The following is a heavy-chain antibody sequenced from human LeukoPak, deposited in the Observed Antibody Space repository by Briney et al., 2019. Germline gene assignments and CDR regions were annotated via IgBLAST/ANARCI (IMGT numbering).Heavy chain of an antibody. V-gene: IGHV4-38-2*02. Sequence: SETLSLTCAVSGYSISSGFYWGWIRQPPGRGLQWIGNIYHSGSTYYNPSLKSRVTMSVDTSKNQFSLKLSSVTAADMAVYYCARDVSGNYYGSGTYRFWGQGTLVTVSS. CDR3: ARDVSGNYYGSGTYRF. CDR1: GYSISSGFY. D-gene: IGHD3-10*01. CDR2: IYHSGST. J-gene: IGHJ4*02.